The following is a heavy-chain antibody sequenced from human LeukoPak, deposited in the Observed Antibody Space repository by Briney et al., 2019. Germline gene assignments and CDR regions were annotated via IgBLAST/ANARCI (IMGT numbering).Heavy chain of an antibody. CDR2: INHSGST. Sequence: SETLSLTCAVYGGSFSGYDWSWIRQPPGKGLEWIGEINHSGSTNYNPSLKSRVTISVDTSKNQFSLKLSSLTAADTAVYYCARGEDYGGKSRRFDPWGQGTLVTVSS. D-gene: IGHD4-23*01. V-gene: IGHV4-34*01. J-gene: IGHJ5*02. CDR1: GGSFSGYD. CDR3: ARGEDYGGKSRRFDP.